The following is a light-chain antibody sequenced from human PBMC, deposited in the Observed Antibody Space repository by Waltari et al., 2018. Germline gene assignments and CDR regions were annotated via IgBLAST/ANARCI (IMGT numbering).Light chain of an antibody. Sequence: QSALTQPVSVSGSPGQSVTISCTGPSNTVGDYNLVSWFQHHPNQAPKLLILSDPKRPSGVSNRFSGSKSGNTASLTISGLQTEDEADYYCCSYSTGGSWMFGGGTKLTVL. CDR2: SDP. CDR3: CSYSTGGSWM. J-gene: IGLJ3*02. V-gene: IGLV2-23*01. CDR1: SNTVGDYNL.